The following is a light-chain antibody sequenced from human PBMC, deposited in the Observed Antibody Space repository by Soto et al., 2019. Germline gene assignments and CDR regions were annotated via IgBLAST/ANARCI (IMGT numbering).Light chain of an antibody. V-gene: IGKV3-20*01. CDR2: GAS. CDR1: QSVSNNY. CDR3: QQYGSSGT. Sequence: EIVLTQSPGTLSLSPGERATLYCRASQSVSNNYLAWYQQKPGQAPRLLIYGASNRATGIPDRFSGSGSGTDFTLTISRLEPEDFAVYYCQQYGSSGTFGQGAKVDIK. J-gene: IGKJ1*01.